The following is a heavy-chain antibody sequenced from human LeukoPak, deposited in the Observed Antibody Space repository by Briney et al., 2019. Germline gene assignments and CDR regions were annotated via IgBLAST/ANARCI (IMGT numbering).Heavy chain of an antibody. CDR1: GGSTSSYY. CDR3: ARREMATISYFDY. V-gene: IGHV4-4*09. Sequence: SETLSLTCTVSGGSTSSYYWSWIRQPPGKGLEWIGYIYTSGSTNYNPSLKSRVTISVDTSKNQFSLKLSSVTAADTAVYYCARREMATISYFDYWGQGTLVTVSS. CDR2: IYTSGST. J-gene: IGHJ4*02. D-gene: IGHD5-24*01.